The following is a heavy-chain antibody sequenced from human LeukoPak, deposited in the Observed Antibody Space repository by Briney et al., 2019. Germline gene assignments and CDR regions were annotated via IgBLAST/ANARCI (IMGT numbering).Heavy chain of an antibody. D-gene: IGHD4-11*01. Sequence: GGSLRLSCAASGFTFSDAWMSWVRQAPGKGLEWVGRIKSKTDGGTTDYAAPVKGRFTISRDDSKNTLYLQMNSLKTEDTAVYYCTTSIHTTFDAFDIWGQGTMVTVSS. J-gene: IGHJ3*02. CDR3: TTSIHTTFDAFDI. CDR1: GFTFSDAW. V-gene: IGHV3-15*01. CDR2: IKSKTDGGTT.